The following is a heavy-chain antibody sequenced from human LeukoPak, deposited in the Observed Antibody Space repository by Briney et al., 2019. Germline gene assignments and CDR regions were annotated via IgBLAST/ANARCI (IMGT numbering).Heavy chain of an antibody. CDR3: ARGGLVVTYNWFDP. J-gene: IGHJ5*02. Sequence: ASVKVSCKASGGTFSSYGISWVRQAPGQGLEWTGWISANKGNTNYAQKLQGRVTMTTDTSTSTAYMELRSLRSDDTAVYYCARGGLVVTYNWFDPWGQGTLVTVSS. CDR1: GGTFSSYG. V-gene: IGHV1-18*01. CDR2: ISANKGNT. D-gene: IGHD3-22*01.